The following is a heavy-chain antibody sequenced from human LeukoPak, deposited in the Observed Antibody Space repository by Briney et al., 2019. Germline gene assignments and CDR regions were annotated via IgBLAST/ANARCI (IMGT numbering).Heavy chain of an antibody. J-gene: IGHJ3*02. V-gene: IGHV4-34*01. Sequence: PSETLSLTCAVYGGSFSGYYWNWIRQPPGKGLEWLGEINHNGSTNYNPSLKSRVTISIDTSKNQFSLKLSSVTAADTAVYYCAREAGGQQLVYAFDIWGQGTMVTVSS. CDR1: GGSFSGYY. D-gene: IGHD6-13*01. CDR3: AREAGGQQLVYAFDI. CDR2: INHNGST.